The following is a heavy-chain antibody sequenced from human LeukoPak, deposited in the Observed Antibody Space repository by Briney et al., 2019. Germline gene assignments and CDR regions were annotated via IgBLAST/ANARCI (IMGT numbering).Heavy chain of an antibody. Sequence: SETLSLTCTVSGGSVSSGSYYWSWIRQPPGKGLEWIGYVYYSGSTDYNPSLQSRVTLSVDTSRNQFSLKLTSLTAADTAVYYCARGAMATTPFFDYWGQGTLVTVSS. CDR1: GGSVSSGSYY. J-gene: IGHJ4*02. CDR2: VYYSGST. CDR3: ARGAMATTPFFDY. V-gene: IGHV4-61*01. D-gene: IGHD5-24*01.